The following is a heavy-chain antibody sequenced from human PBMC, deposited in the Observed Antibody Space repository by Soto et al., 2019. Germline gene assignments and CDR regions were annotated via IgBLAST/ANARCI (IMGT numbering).Heavy chain of an antibody. CDR1: GFTFSSYW. V-gene: IGHV3-7*05. CDR2: IKQDGSEI. CDR3: AKSLSAIPGDS. D-gene: IGHD2-2*01. Sequence: EVQLVESGGGLVQSGGSLRLSCAASGFTFSSYWMSWVRQGPGKGPEWVANIKQDGSEIYYVDSVKGRFTISRDNAKSSLYLQMTSLRAEDTAVYHCAKSLSAIPGDSWGQGTLLTVSS. J-gene: IGHJ4*02.